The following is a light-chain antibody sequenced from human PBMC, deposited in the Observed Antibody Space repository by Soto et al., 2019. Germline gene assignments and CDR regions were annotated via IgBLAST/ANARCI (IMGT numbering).Light chain of an antibody. CDR3: QQRSNWPPIT. V-gene: IGKV3-11*01. CDR1: QSVSSY. J-gene: IGKJ5*01. CDR2: DAS. Sequence: EIVLTQSPATLSSFPGDRATLSCRASQSVSSYLAWYQQKPGQAPRLLIYDASNRATGIPARFSGSGSGTDFTLTISSLEPEDFAVYYCQQRSNWPPITFGQGARLEIK.